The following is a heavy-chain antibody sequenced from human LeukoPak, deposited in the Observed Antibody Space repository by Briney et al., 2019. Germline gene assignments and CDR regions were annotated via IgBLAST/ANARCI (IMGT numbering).Heavy chain of an antibody. Sequence: PGGSLRLSCAASGFTLSSYAMSWVRQAPGKGLEWVSAISGSGGSTYYADSVKGRFTISRDNSKNTLYLQMNSLRAEGTAVYYCAKDRAPLVGAFDIWGQGTMVTVSS. V-gene: IGHV3-23*01. CDR2: ISGSGGST. CDR3: AKDRAPLVGAFDI. D-gene: IGHD6-13*01. CDR1: GFTLSSYA. J-gene: IGHJ3*02.